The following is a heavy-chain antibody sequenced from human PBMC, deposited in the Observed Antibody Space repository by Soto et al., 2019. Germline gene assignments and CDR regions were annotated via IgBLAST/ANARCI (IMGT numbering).Heavy chain of an antibody. CDR2: FYPGDSTS. J-gene: IGHJ3*01. V-gene: IGHV5-51*01. Sequence: PGESLKISCKTSGYSFISYWVAWVRQVPGKGLEWMGTFYPGDSTSTYSPSFQGQVTISVDSSISTAYLQLSSLKPSDTAMYYCARIIGYCRNNDCSWTFDVWGQGTMVTVSS. CDR3: ARIIGYCRNNDCSWTFDV. D-gene: IGHD2-15*01. CDR1: GYSFISYW.